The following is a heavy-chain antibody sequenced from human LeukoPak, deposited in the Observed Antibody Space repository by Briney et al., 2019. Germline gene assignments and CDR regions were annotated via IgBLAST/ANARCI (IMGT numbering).Heavy chain of an antibody. Sequence: PGGSLRLSCAASGFTFSSYAMSWVRQAPGKGLEWVSAISGSGGSTYYADSVKGRFTISRDNSKNTLYLQMNSLRAEDTAIYYRAKFIDYYYYYIDVWGKGTTVTVSS. V-gene: IGHV3-23*01. J-gene: IGHJ6*03. CDR2: ISGSGGST. D-gene: IGHD3-16*02. CDR3: AKFIDYYYYYIDV. CDR1: GFTFSSYA.